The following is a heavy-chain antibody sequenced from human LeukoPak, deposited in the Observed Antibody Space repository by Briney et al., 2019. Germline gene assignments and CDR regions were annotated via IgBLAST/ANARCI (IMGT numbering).Heavy chain of an antibody. CDR3: AKEGEWETFDY. CDR1: GFTFSSYA. Sequence: GRSLRLSCAASGFTFSSYAMHWVRQAPGKGLEWVAVISYDGSNKYYADSVKGRFTISRDNSKNTLYLQMNSLRAEDTAVYYCAKEGEWETFDYWGQGTLVTVSS. V-gene: IGHV3-30*04. J-gene: IGHJ4*02. CDR2: ISYDGSNK. D-gene: IGHD1-26*01.